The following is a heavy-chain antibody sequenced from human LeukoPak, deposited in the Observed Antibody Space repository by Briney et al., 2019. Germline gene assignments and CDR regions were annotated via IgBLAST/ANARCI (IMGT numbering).Heavy chain of an antibody. V-gene: IGHV5-51*01. J-gene: IGHJ6*02. CDR2: IFPHDSDT. Sequence: GESLKISCKGSGYSFQDYWIGWVRQMPGIGPELMGRIFPHDSDTKYSPSFEGQVTISVDKSISTAYVQWGSLRVSDTAIYYCAKFGIRGCSSSTRCYTSFFYYGMDVWGQGTTVTVSS. CDR1: GYSFQDYW. D-gene: IGHD2-2*02. CDR3: AKFGIRGCSSSTRCYTSFFYYGMDV.